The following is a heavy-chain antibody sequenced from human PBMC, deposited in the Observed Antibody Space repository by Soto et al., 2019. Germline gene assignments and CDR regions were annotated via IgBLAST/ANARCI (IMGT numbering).Heavy chain of an antibody. J-gene: IGHJ4*02. CDR3: AKERTYSVASGFDY. D-gene: IGHD1-26*01. CDR1: GFTFTTYG. V-gene: IGHV3-30*18. CDR2: ISYDGSHA. Sequence: QVQLVDSGGGVVQPGRSLRLSCAASGFTFTTYGMHWVRRAPGTGLEWVAVISYDGSHAYYADSVKGRFTISRDNSKNTMDLQINSLRAEDTAVYYCAKERTYSVASGFDYWGRGTLVTVSS.